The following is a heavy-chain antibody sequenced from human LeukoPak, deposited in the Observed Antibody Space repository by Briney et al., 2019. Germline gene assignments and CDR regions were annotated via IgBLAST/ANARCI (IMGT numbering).Heavy chain of an antibody. D-gene: IGHD3-22*01. V-gene: IGHV3-7*03. J-gene: IGHJ4*02. CDR3: ARDYNYCPADS. CDR1: GFTFSNFW. CDR2: IRGNGNDK. Sequence: GGSLRLSCTVSGFTFSNFWMTWVRQTPGKGLEWVANIRGNGNDKNYVDSVKGRFTISRDNAKTSFYLQMNSLRADDTAVYYCARDYNYCPADSWGQGTLVTVSS.